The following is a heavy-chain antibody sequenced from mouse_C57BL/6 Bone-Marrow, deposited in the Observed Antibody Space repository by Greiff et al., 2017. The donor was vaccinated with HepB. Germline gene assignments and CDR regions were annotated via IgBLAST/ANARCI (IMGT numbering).Heavy chain of an antibody. D-gene: IGHD1-3*01. V-gene: IGHV5-17*01. Sequence: EVHLVESGGGLVKPGGSLKLSCAASGFTFSDYGMHWVRQAPEKGLEWVAYISSGSSTIYYADTVKGRFTISRDNAKNTLFLQMTSLRSEDTAMYYCARAFNSAWFAYWGQGTLVTVSA. CDR1: GFTFSDYG. CDR2: ISSGSSTI. CDR3: ARAFNSAWFAY. J-gene: IGHJ3*01.